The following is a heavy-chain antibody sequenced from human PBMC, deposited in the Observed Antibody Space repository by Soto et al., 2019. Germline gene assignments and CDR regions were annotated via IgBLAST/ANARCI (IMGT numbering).Heavy chain of an antibody. Sequence: SETLSLTCAVSGGSISGGGYSWSGIRQPPGKGLEWIGYIYHSGSTYYNSSLKSRVTISVDRSKNQFSLKLSSVTAADTAVYYCARVPTPWGQGTLVTVSS. CDR2: IYHSGST. CDR3: ARVPTP. CDR1: GGSISGGGYS. D-gene: IGHD2-2*01. V-gene: IGHV4-30-2*01. J-gene: IGHJ5*02.